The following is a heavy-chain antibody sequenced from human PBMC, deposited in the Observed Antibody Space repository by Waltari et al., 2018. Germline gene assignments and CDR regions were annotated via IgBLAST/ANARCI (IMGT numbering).Heavy chain of an antibody. CDR2: IYTSGST. J-gene: IGHJ4*02. D-gene: IGHD2-2*01. V-gene: IGHV4-4*07. CDR3: ATTRGPAAGYFDY. CDR1: GGSISSYY. Sequence: QVQLQASGPGLGKPSETLSLTCTVPGGSISSYYCSWIRQPAGKGLEWIGRIYTSGSTNYNPSLKSRVAMSVDTSKNQFSLKLSSVTAADTAVYYCATTRGPAAGYFDYWGQGTLVTVSS.